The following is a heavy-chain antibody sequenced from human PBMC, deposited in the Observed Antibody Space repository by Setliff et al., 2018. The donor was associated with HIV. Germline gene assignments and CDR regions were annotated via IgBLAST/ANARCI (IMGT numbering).Heavy chain of an antibody. CDR1: GGSISGGVHY. Sequence: KTSETLSLTCTVSGGSISGGVHYWSWIRRHPGKGLEWIGYIHYSGSTYYNPSLKSQVTISVDTSKNRLSLKLSSVTAADAAVYYCARAMSSSWYIDGFDIWGQGTVVTVSS. J-gene: IGHJ3*02. CDR2: IHYSGST. D-gene: IGHD6-13*01. V-gene: IGHV4-31*01. CDR3: ARAMSSSWYIDGFDI.